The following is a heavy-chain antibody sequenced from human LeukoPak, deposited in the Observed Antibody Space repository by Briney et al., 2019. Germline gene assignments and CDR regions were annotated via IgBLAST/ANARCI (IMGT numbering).Heavy chain of an antibody. CDR1: GGSISSGGYY. CDR2: IYHSGST. J-gene: IGHJ4*02. CDR3: ARGANDYGDYVTDY. D-gene: IGHD4-17*01. Sequence: SETLSLTCTVSGGSISSGGYYWSWIRQPPGKGLEWIGYIYHSGSTYYNPSLKSRVTISVDRSKNQFSLKLSSVTAADTAVYYCARGANDYGDYVTDYWGQGTLVTVSS. V-gene: IGHV4-30-2*01.